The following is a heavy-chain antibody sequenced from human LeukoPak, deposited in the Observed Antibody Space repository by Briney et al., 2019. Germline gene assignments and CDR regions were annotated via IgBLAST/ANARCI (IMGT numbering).Heavy chain of an antibody. Sequence: ASVKVSCKASGGTFSSYTISWVRQAPGQGLEWMGGIIPIFGTANYAQKFQGRVTITADESTSTAYMELSSLRSEDTAVYYCARSAARRLYYYYMDVWGKGTTVTVSS. J-gene: IGHJ6*03. V-gene: IGHV1-69*13. CDR2: IIPIFGTA. CDR1: GGTFSSYT. D-gene: IGHD2-2*01. CDR3: ARSAARRLYYYYMDV.